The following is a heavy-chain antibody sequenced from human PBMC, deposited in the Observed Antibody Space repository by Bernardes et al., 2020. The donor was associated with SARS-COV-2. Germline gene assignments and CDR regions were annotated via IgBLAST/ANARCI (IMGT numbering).Heavy chain of an antibody. V-gene: IGHV2-5*01. Sequence: SGPTLVKPTQTLTLTCTFSGFSLGTSGVAVGWIRQPPGKALEWLALIDWNDDRRYSPSLKSRLTVTKDTSKNQVVLTMTNVDSVDTGTYYCAHIPIYYGSGSLFYWGQGALVTVSS. D-gene: IGHD3-10*01. CDR3: AHIPIYYGSGSLFY. CDR2: IDWNDDR. J-gene: IGHJ4*02. CDR1: GFSLGTSGVA.